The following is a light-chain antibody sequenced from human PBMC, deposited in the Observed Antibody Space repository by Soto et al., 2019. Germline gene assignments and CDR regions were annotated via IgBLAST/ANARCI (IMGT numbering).Light chain of an antibody. CDR2: LEGSGSY. V-gene: IGLV4-60*02. J-gene: IGLJ3*02. CDR3: ETWDFNTRV. CDR1: SGHSSYI. Sequence: QPVLTQSSSASASLGSSVKLTCTLSSGHSSYIIAWHQQQPGNAPRYLMKLEGSGSYNKGSGLPDRFSGSTSGADRYLTISNLQFEDEADYYCETWDFNTRVFGGGTKLTVL.